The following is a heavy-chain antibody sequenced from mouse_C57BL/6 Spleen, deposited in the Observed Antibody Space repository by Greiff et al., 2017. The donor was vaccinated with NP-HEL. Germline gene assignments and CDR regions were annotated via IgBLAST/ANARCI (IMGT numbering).Heavy chain of an antibody. V-gene: IGHV1-82*01. CDR2: IYPGDGDT. J-gene: IGHJ4*01. Sequence: VQLQQSGPELVKPGASVKISCKASGYAFSSSWMNWVKQRPGKGLEWIGRIYPGDGDTNYNGKFKGKATLTADKSSSTAYMQRSSLTSEDSAVYFCARSREAMDYWGQGTSVTVSS. CDR3: ARSREAMDY. CDR1: GYAFSSSW.